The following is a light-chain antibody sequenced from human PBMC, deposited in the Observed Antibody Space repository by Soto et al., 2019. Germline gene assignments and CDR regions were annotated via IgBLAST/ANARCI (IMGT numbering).Light chain of an antibody. CDR1: SGHSSYA. CDR2: LNSDGSH. V-gene: IGLV4-69*01. J-gene: IGLJ3*02. Sequence: QSVLTQSPSASASLGASVKLTCTLSSGHSSYAIAWHQQQPEKGTRYLMKLNSDGSHSKGDAIPDRFSGSSSGAERSLTIPSLQAEDEADCYCQPSGTGIQVFGGGTKLTVL. CDR3: QPSGTGIQV.